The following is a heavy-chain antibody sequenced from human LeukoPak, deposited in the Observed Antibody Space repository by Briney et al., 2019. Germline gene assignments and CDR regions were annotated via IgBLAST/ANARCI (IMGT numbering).Heavy chain of an antibody. V-gene: IGHV3-23*01. CDR1: GFTFSSYS. CDR3: AKIGVAAFDY. CDR2: ISGSGGST. D-gene: IGHD6-19*01. J-gene: IGHJ4*02. Sequence: GGSLRLSCAASGFTFSSYSMNWVRQAPGKGLEWVSAISGSGGSTYYADSVKGRFTISRDNSKNTLYLQMNSLRAEDTAVYYCAKIGVAAFDYWGQGTLVTVSS.